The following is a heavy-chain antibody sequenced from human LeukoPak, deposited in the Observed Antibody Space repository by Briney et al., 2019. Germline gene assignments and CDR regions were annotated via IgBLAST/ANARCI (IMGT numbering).Heavy chain of an antibody. CDR1: GGSISSDY. CDR2: IYTSGST. Sequence: SETLSLTCSVSGGSISSDYWSWIRQPAGKGLEWIGRIYTSGSTNYNPSLKSRVTMSADTSKNQFSLKLSSVTAADTAVYYCARGAIFGVVIKRMGDYFDYWGQGTLVTVSS. CDR3: ARGAIFGVVIKRMGDYFDY. V-gene: IGHV4-4*07. J-gene: IGHJ4*02. D-gene: IGHD3-3*01.